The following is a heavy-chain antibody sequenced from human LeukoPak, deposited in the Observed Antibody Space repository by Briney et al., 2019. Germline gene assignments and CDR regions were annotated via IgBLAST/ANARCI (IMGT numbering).Heavy chain of an antibody. V-gene: IGHV1-3*01. J-gene: IGHJ4*02. D-gene: IGHD6-13*01. CDR1: GYTLTELS. CDR2: INAGNGNT. Sequence: ASVKVSCKVSGYTLTELSMHWVRQAPGQRLEWMGWINAGNGNTKYSQKFQGRVTITRDTSASTAYMELSSLRSEDTAVYYCAKAAAAPGFDFWGQGTLVTVSS. CDR3: AKAAAAPGFDF.